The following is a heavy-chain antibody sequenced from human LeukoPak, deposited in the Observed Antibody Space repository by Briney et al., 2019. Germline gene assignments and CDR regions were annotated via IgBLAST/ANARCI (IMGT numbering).Heavy chain of an antibody. CDR1: GGSISSGDDY. CDR2: IYYSGIT. CDR3: ARSSADYDFWSGYPLLFDY. Sequence: PSETLSLXCTVSGGSISSGDDYWSWIRQPPGKGLEWIGYIYYSGITYYNPSLKSRVTISVDTSKNQFSLKLSSVTAADTAVYYCARSSADYDFWSGYPLLFDYWGQGTLVTVSS. J-gene: IGHJ4*02. V-gene: IGHV4-30-4*08. D-gene: IGHD3-3*01.